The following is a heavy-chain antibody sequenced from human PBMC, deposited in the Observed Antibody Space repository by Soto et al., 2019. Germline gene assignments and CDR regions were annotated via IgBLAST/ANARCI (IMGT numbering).Heavy chain of an antibody. Sequence: QVHLVQSGAEVKKPGASVKVSCKGSGYAFTPYGITWGRQAPGQGLEWLGWMSAHNGNTNYAQKLQGRVTVTRDTSTSTAYMELRSLISDDTAGYYCARGGYGDYWGQGALVTVSS. V-gene: IGHV1-18*01. J-gene: IGHJ4*02. CDR3: ARGGYGDY. CDR2: MSAHNGNT. CDR1: GYAFTPYG. D-gene: IGHD1-1*01.